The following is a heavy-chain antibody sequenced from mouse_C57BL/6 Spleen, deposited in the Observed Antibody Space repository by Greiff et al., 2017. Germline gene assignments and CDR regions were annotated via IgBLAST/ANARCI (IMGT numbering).Heavy chain of an antibody. Sequence: QVQLQQPGAELVRPGSSVKLSCKASGYTFTSYWMHWVKQRPIQGLEWIGNIDPSDSETHYNQKFKDKATLTVDKSSSTAYMQLSSLTSEDSAVYYCARESYGSSYYFDYWGQGTTLTVSS. V-gene: IGHV1-52*01. J-gene: IGHJ2*01. CDR3: ARESYGSSYYFDY. D-gene: IGHD1-1*01. CDR1: GYTFTSYW. CDR2: IDPSDSET.